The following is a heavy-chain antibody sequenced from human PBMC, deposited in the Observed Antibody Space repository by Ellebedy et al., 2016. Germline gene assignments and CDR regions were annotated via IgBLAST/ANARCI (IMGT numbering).Heavy chain of an antibody. CDR2: INAGNGNT. V-gene: IGHV1-3*01. CDR3: ARQKEDTAIWYYYYGMDV. Sequence: ASVKVSXXASGYTFTKYSIHWVRQAPGQRLEWMGWINAGNGNTKYSQKFQGRVTITRDTSASTAYMELSSLRSEDTAVYYCARQKEDTAIWYYYYGMDVWGQGTTVTVSS. D-gene: IGHD5-18*01. CDR1: GYTFTKYS. J-gene: IGHJ6*02.